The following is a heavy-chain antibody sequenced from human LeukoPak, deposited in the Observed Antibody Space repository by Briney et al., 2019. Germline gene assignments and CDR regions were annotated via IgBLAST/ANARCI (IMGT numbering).Heavy chain of an antibody. D-gene: IGHD6-19*01. CDR3: AKALTVAGSR. J-gene: IGHJ4*02. Sequence: PGGSLRLSCAASGFTFSSYAVNWVRQAPGEGLEWVSTISDSGTSTHYADSVKGRFTISRDNSKNTLYLQMHSLKADDTAVYYCAKALTVAGSRWGQGTLVTVSS. CDR1: GFTFSSYA. V-gene: IGHV3-23*01. CDR2: ISDSGTST.